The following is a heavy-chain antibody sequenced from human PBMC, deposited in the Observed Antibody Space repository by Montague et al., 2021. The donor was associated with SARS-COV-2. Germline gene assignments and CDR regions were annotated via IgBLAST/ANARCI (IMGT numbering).Heavy chain of an antibody. CDR2: IYYSGSS. CDR1: GGSVSSCCYC. D-gene: IGHD3-3*01. Sequence: SETLSLTCTVSGGSVSSCCYCWSWIRQPPGQGLDWIGYIYYSGSSNYNLSLKIRVTISGDTSKNQFSLKLISVTAADTAVYYCARDPWRITIFGVVTRYGMDVWGQGTTVTVSS. CDR3: ARDPWRITIFGVVTRYGMDV. V-gene: IGHV4-61*01. J-gene: IGHJ6*02.